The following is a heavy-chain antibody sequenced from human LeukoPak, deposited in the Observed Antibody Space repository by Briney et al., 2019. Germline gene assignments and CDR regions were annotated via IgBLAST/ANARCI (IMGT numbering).Heavy chain of an antibody. D-gene: IGHD5-18*01. CDR2: ISPRVDTT. Sequence: PGGSLRLSRAAFAFPLRSYAMTWVRQAPGKGLQWVVAISPRVDTTYYADSVRGRFTVSRDNSNDILFLQVNNLRAEDTAVYFCTRDPVGGYSPTWYEGLFKYWGQGTLLSVYS. CDR3: TRDPVGGYSPTWYEGLFKY. J-gene: IGHJ4*02. CDR1: AFPLRSYA. V-gene: IGHV3-23*01.